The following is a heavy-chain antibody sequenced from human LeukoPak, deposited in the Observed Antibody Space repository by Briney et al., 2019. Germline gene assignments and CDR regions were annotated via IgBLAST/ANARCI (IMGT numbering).Heavy chain of an antibody. CDR1: GGSISSYY. CDR3: ARGGITMVRGVIDWFDP. Sequence: PSETLSLTCTVSGGSISSYYWSWLRQPPGKGLEWIGYIYCSGSTNYNPSLKSRVTISVDTSKNQFSLKLSSVTAADTAVYYCARGGITMVRGVIDWFDPWGQGTLVTVSS. CDR2: IYCSGST. D-gene: IGHD3-10*01. J-gene: IGHJ5*02. V-gene: IGHV4-59*01.